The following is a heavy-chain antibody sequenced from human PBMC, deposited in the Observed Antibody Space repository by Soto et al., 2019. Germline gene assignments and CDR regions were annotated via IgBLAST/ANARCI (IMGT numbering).Heavy chain of an antibody. CDR2: ISYDGTDK. CDR1: GFSVSSNY. V-gene: IGHV3-30*18. D-gene: IGHD5-18*01. Sequence: VQLVDSGGGLIQPGGSLRLSCAASGFSVSSNYMSWVRQAPGRGLEWVALISYDGTDKYYADSVKGRFTISRDNSKNTLYLQMSSLGPEDTAVYYCVKERYAQLWLEDYGMDVWGQGTTVTV. CDR3: VKERYAQLWLEDYGMDV. J-gene: IGHJ6*02.